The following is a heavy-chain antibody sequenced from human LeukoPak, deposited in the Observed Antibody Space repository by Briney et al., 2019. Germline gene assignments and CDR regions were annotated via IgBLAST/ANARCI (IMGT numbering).Heavy chain of an antibody. CDR3: AQGLHDFWSANYPYSYMDV. J-gene: IGHJ6*03. CDR1: GFTFSSYG. CDR2: ISYDGSNK. Sequence: PGGSLRLSCAASGFTFSSYGMHWVRQAPGKGLEWVAVISYDGSNKYYADSVKGRFTISRDNSKNTLSLQMNSLRAEDTAVYYCAQGLHDFWSANYPYSYMDVWGKGTTVTVSS. D-gene: IGHD3-3*01. V-gene: IGHV3-30*03.